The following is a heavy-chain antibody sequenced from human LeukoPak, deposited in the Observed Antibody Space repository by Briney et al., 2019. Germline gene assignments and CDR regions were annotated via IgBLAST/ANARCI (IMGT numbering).Heavy chain of an antibody. Sequence: GGSLRLSCAASGFTFSSYWMNWVCQAPGKGLEWVSNINGDGSIENYVHSVRGRFSIFRDNAKDALYLQMNSLRVDDTAIYYCARDPIVGDTGGGDYWGQGTLVTVSS. CDR1: GFTFSSYW. V-gene: IGHV3-7*01. CDR3: ARDPIVGDTGGGDY. J-gene: IGHJ4*02. D-gene: IGHD1-26*01. CDR2: INGDGSIE.